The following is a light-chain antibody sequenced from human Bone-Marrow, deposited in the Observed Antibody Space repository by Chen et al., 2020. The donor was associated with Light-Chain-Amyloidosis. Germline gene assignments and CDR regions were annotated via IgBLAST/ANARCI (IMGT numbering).Light chain of an antibody. CDR1: NIGSTS. CDR2: DDS. Sequence: SYVLTQPSSVSVAPGQTATIACGGNNIGSTSVHWYQQTPGQAPLLVVYDDSARPSGIPERLSGSNSGNTSTRTISRVDAGDEADYYCQVWDRSSDRPVFGGGTKLTVL. J-gene: IGLJ3*02. V-gene: IGLV3-21*02. CDR3: QVWDRSSDRPV.